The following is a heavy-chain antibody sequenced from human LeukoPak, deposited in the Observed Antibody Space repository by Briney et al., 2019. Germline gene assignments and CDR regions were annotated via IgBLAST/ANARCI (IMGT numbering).Heavy chain of an antibody. CDR1: GGSISSYY. CDR2: RYYSGST. D-gene: IGHD2-21*02. J-gene: IGHJ1*01. Sequence: PSETLSLTYSVSGGSISSYYWTWIRQAPGKGLEWIGYRYYSGSTTYNPSLKSRVTISVDTSKSQFSLKLISVTAAYTAIYCARVRRDFETDWGQGTLVTVSS. CDR3: ARVRRDFETD. V-gene: IGHV4-59*01.